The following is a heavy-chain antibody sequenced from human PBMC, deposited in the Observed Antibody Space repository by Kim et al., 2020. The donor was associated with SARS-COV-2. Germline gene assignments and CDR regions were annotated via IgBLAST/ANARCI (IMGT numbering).Heavy chain of an antibody. J-gene: IGHJ3*02. Sequence: SNPSLKSRVTISVDTSKNQFSLKLSSVTAADTAVYYCARHAMGDDAFDIWGQGTMVTVSS. CDR3: ARHAMGDDAFDI. D-gene: IGHD3-16*01. V-gene: IGHV4-39*01.